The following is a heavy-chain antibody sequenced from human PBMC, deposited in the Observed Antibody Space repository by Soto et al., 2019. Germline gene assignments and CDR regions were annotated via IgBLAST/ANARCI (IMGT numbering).Heavy chain of an antibody. CDR1: DY. Sequence: DYIAWILQSPGKGLEWISYISSTGIYKRYADSAKGRFTIARDNANNSLVLQMNSLRADDTAVYYCVRDLYGSGTSLRGWFDPWGQGTLVTVSS. V-gene: IGHV3-11*06. CDR2: ISSTGIYK. D-gene: IGHD3-10*01. J-gene: IGHJ5*02. CDR3: VRDLYGSGTSLRGWFDP.